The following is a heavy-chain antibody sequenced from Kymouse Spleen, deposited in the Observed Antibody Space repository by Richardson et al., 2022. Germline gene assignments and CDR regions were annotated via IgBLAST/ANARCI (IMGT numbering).Heavy chain of an antibody. CDR2: INHSGST. CDR1: GGSFSGYY. V-gene: IGHV4-34*01. CDR3: ARCGYFDWLHFDY. D-gene: IGHD3-9*01. Sequence: QVQLQQWGAGLLKPSETLSLTCAVYGGSFSGYYWSWIRQPPGKGLEWIGEINHSGSTNYNPSLKSRVTISVDTSKNQFSLKLSSVTAADTAVYYCARCGYFDWLHFDYWGQGTLVTVSS. J-gene: IGHJ4*02.